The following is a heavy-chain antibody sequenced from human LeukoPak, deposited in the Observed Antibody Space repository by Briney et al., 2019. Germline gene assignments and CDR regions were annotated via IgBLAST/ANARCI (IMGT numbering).Heavy chain of an antibody. J-gene: IGHJ4*02. CDR2: IYHSGSA. D-gene: IGHD4-23*01. Sequence: SQTLSLTCAVSGDSISSGGYSWSWIRQPPGKGLECIGYIYHSGSAYYDPSLKSRVTISVDTSKNQFSLKLSSVTAADTAVYYCARQMGATATVVRFDYWGQGTLVTVSS. CDR1: GDSISSGGYS. V-gene: IGHV4-30-2*03. CDR3: ARQMGATATVVRFDY.